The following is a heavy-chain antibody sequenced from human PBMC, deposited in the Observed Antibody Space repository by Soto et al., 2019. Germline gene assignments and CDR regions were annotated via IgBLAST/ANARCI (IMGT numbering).Heavy chain of an antibody. CDR1: GFTFSSYG. D-gene: IGHD4-17*01. CDR3: AKASYGDYINWFDP. CDR2: ISYDGSNK. J-gene: IGHJ5*02. V-gene: IGHV3-30*18. Sequence: ESGGGVVQPGRSLRLSCAASGFTFSSYGMHWVRQAPGKGLEWVAVISYDGSNKYYADSVKGRFTISRDNSKNTLYLQMNSLRAEDKAVYYCAKASYGDYINWFDPWGQGTLVTVSS.